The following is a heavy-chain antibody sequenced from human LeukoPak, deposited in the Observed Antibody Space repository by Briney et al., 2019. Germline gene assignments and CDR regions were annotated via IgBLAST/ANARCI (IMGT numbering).Heavy chain of an antibody. V-gene: IGHV3-23*01. CDR3: AKESRYYYGSGSFSSQFDY. D-gene: IGHD3-10*01. J-gene: IGHJ4*02. Sequence: PGGSLRLSCAAAGFTFSGYAMSWVRQAPGKGLEWVSTISGSGVSTYCADSVKGRFTSSRDNSKNTLYLQMNNLRAEDTAVYYCAKESRYYYGSGSFSSQFDYWGQGNLVTVSS. CDR2: ISGSGVST. CDR1: GFTFSGYA.